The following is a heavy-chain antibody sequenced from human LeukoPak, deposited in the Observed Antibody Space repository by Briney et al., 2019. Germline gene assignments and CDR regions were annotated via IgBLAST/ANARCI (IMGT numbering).Heavy chain of an antibody. D-gene: IGHD1-7*01. V-gene: IGHV1-2*06. CDR1: GYTFTGYY. CDR2: INPNSGGT. Sequence: ASVKVSCKASGYTFTGYYMHWVRQAPGQGLEWMGRINPNSGGTNYAQKFQGRVTMTRDTSISTAYMELSRLRSDDTAVYYCARSSELPWNYVHYYMDVWGKGTTVTVSS. J-gene: IGHJ6*03. CDR3: ARSSELPWNYVHYYMDV.